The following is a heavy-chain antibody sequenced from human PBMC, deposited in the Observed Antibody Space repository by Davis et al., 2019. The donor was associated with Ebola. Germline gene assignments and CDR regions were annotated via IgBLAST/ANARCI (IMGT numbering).Heavy chain of an antibody. Sequence: SVKVSCKASGYTFTSYGITWVRQAPGQGLEWMGWINPHNGNTNYAQNVQGRVAMTTDTSTNTAYMEVGSLRSDDTAVYYCARAQFPTTSDHWGQGTLVTVSS. D-gene: IGHD1-1*01. V-gene: IGHV1-18*04. CDR3: ARAQFPTTSDH. J-gene: IGHJ4*02. CDR1: GYTFTSYG. CDR2: INPHNGNT.